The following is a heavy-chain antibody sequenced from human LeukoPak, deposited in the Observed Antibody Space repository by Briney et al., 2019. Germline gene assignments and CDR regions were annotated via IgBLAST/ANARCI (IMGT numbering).Heavy chain of an antibody. D-gene: IGHD4-17*01. CDR3: AKALDPKYGDYGDY. V-gene: IGHV3-30*18. CDR1: GFTFSSYG. Sequence: GRSLRLSCAASGFTFSSYGMHWVRQAPGKRLEWVAVISYDGSNKYYADSVKGRFTISRDNSKNTLYLQMNSLRAEDTAVYYCAKALDPKYGDYGDYWGQGTLVTVSS. J-gene: IGHJ4*02. CDR2: ISYDGSNK.